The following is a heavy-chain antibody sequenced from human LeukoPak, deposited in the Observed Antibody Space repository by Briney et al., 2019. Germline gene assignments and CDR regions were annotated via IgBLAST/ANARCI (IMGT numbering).Heavy chain of an antibody. V-gene: IGHV4-39*07. CDR1: GGSISSSSYY. Sequence: SETLSLTCTVSGGSISSSSYYWGWIRQPPGKGLEWIGSIYYSGSTYYNPSLKSRVTISVDTSKNQFSLKLSSVTAADTAVYYCAGAHQGYYYDSSGYFPTTYYYYYYMDVWGKGTTVTVSS. J-gene: IGHJ6*03. CDR3: AGAHQGYYYDSSGYFPTTYYYYYYMDV. CDR2: IYYSGST. D-gene: IGHD3-22*01.